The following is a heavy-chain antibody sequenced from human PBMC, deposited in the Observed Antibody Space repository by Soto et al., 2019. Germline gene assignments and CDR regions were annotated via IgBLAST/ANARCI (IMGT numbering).Heavy chain of an antibody. CDR1: GESFSAYI. CDR2: INHNRSA. Sequence: SETLSLTCAVYGESFSAYIWTWIPQTPGKGLQWIRQINHNRSAGYNPSLKSRVTISVHTSNSQFSLELSSVTAADTVVYYCARGLITGSHYSGGWYYFDSWGQGTQVTVS. J-gene: IGHJ4*02. CDR3: ARGLITGSHYSGGWYYFDS. D-gene: IGHD6-19*01. V-gene: IGHV4-34*01.